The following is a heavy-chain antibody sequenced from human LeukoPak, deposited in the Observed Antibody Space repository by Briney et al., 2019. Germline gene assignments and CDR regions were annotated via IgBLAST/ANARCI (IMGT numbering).Heavy chain of an antibody. V-gene: IGHV3-66*02. CDR3: ARVARGYSYGTNWFDP. CDR2: IYSGGST. CDR1: GFTVSSNY. D-gene: IGHD5-18*01. J-gene: IGHJ5*02. Sequence: GGSLRLSCAASGFTVSSNYMSWVRQAPGKGLEWVSVIYSGGSTYYADSVKGRFTISRDNSKNTLYLQMNSLRAVDTAVYYCARVARGYSYGTNWFDPWGQGTLVTVSS.